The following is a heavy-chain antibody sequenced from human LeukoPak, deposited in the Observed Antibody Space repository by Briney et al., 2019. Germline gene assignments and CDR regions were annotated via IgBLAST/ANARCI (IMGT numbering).Heavy chain of an antibody. V-gene: IGHV3-9*02. J-gene: IGHJ4*02. Sequence: GGSLRLSWAASGFTSDDYAMHWVRQAPGKGLEWVSGIGWNSGSLGYADSVKGRFTSSRDNDKNSLYLQMNSLRAEDTAFFFFKQKTAYEILTGYFDYWGQGTLVTVSS. CDR2: IGWNSGSL. CDR1: GFTSDDYA. D-gene: IGHD3-9*01. CDR3: KQKTAYEILTGYFDY.